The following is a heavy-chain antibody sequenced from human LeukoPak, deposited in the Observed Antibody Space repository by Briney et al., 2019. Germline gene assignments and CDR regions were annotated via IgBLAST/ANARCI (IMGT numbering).Heavy chain of an antibody. CDR3: ARFQSSSSWDYYYGLDV. CDR2: IYYSGRT. J-gene: IGHJ6*02. CDR1: GGSISNYY. Sequence: SETLSLTCTVSGGSISNYYWIWIRQPPGKRLEWIGYIYYSGRTAYNPSLKSRVTISVDTSKNQVSLKLSSVTAADTAVYYCARFQSSSSWDYYYGLDVWGQGTTVTVSS. D-gene: IGHD2-2*01. V-gene: IGHV4-59*01.